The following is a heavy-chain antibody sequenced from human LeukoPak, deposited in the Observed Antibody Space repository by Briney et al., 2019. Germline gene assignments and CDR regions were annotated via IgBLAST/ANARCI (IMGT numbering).Heavy chain of an antibody. Sequence: ASVKVSCKASGYTFTGFHMHWVRQAPGQGLEWMGWINPNSGGTNYAQNFQGRVTMTRDTSTSTVYMELSSLRSEDTAVYYCARFRSGYEEDYFDYWGQGTLVTVSS. V-gene: IGHV1-2*02. CDR1: GYTFTGFH. CDR2: INPNSGGT. CDR3: ARFRSGYEEDYFDY. D-gene: IGHD5-12*01. J-gene: IGHJ4*02.